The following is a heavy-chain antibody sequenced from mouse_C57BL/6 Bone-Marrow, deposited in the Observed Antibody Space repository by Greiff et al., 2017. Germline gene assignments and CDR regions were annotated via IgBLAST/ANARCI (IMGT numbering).Heavy chain of an antibody. J-gene: IGHJ3*01. Sequence: VQLQQSGAELVKPGASVKISCKASGYAFSSYWMNWVKQRPGKGLEWIGQIYPGDGDTNYNGKFKGKATLTVDTSSSTAYMQLSSLTSEDYAVYYCAREGIYYDYDWFAYWGQETLVTVSA. V-gene: IGHV1-80*01. CDR3: AREGIYYDYDWFAY. CDR1: GYAFSSYW. D-gene: IGHD2-4*01. CDR2: IYPGDGDT.